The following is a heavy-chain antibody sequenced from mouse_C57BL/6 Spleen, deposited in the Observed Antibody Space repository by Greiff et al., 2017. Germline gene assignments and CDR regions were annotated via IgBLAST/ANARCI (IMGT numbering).Heavy chain of an antibody. J-gene: IGHJ4*01. CDR3: ARGGYYGSSSGAMDY. D-gene: IGHD1-1*01. Sequence: VKLQESGAELARPGASVKMSCKASGYTFTSYTMHWVKQRPGQGLEWIGYINPSSGYTKYNQKFKDKATLTANKSSSTANMQLSSLTSEDSAVDYCARGGYYGSSSGAMDYWGQGTSVTVSS. V-gene: IGHV1-4*01. CDR1: GYTFTSYT. CDR2: INPSSGYT.